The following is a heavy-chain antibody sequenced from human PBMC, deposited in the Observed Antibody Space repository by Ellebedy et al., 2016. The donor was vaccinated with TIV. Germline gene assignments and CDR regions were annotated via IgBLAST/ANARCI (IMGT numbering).Heavy chain of an antibody. D-gene: IGHD3-3*01. CDR2: IYYSGST. CDR1: GGSISSSSYY. V-gene: IGHV4-39*01. CDR3: ASHRAGFLEWPSMDV. J-gene: IGHJ6*03. Sequence: SETLSLXCTASGGSISSSSYYWGWILQPPGEGLEWIGSIYYSGSTYYNPSLKSRVTISVDTSKNQFSLKLSSVTAADTAVYYCASHRAGFLEWPSMDVWGKGTTVTVSS.